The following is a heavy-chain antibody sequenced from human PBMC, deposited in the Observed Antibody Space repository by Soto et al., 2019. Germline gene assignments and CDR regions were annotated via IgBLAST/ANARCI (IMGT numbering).Heavy chain of an antibody. CDR1: GFSLSTSGEA. D-gene: IGHD3-10*02. J-gene: IGHJ5*02. CDR2: IYWDDDN. V-gene: IGHV2-5*02. Sequence: QITLKESGPALVKPTQTLTLTCTFSGFSLSTSGEAVGWIRQPPGEALEWLAPIYWDDDNRYNPILKTRLTSTKDTSKVQVVLTLSSMDPVHIARFYLARYVWASPAGWLYPWGKGILVTVSS. CDR3: ARYVWASPAGWLYP.